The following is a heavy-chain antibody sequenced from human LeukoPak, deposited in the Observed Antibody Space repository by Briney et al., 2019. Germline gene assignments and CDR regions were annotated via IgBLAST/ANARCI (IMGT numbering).Heavy chain of an antibody. V-gene: IGHV3-64*01. CDR2: ISSNGGNT. Sequence: PGGSLRLSCAASGFIFSSYAMHWIRQAPGKGLEYVSAISSNGGNTFYANSVKGRFTISRDNSKNTLYLQMGSLRAEDMAVYYCARADYDSSGYYADFWGQGTLVTVSS. J-gene: IGHJ4*02. CDR3: ARADYDSSGYYADF. D-gene: IGHD3-22*01. CDR1: GFIFSSYA.